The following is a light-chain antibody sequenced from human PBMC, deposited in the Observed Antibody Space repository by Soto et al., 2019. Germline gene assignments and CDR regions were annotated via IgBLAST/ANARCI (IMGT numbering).Light chain of an antibody. CDR1: SSDVGYYDY. CDR2: EVT. V-gene: IGLV2-8*01. Sequence: QSVLTQPPSASGFPGQSVTISCTGTSSDVGYYDYVSWYQQHPGKAPKLVIYEVTKRPSGVPDRVSASKSGNTASLTVSGLRAEDEADYYCSSYTSSSTLFGTGTKVTVL. J-gene: IGLJ1*01. CDR3: SSYTSSSTL.